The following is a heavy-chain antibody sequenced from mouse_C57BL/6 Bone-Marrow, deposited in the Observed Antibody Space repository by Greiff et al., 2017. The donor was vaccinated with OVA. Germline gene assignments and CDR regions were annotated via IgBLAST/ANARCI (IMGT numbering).Heavy chain of an antibody. V-gene: IGHV1-15*01. J-gene: IGHJ2*01. CDR2: IDPETGGT. CDR3: TRGYGSFDY. Sequence: QVQLQQSGAELVRPGASVTLSCKASGYTFTDYEMPWVKQTPVHGLEWIGAIDPETGGTAYNQKFKGKAILTADKSSSTAYMELRSLTSEDAAVYYCTRGYGSFDYWGQGTTLTVSS. CDR1: GYTFTDYE. D-gene: IGHD1-1*01.